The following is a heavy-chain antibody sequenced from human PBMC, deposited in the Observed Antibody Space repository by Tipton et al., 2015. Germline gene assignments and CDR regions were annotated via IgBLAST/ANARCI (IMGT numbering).Heavy chain of an antibody. Sequence: GSLRLSCAASGFTFSNYEMNWVRQAPGKGLEWVSYISSSGKNRFYADSVEGRFTISRDNAKNTLYLQMSSLRDEDTAVYYCARDLDVGTSAPASGFDYWGRGTLVTVSS. CDR2: ISSSGKNR. D-gene: IGHD2-2*01. V-gene: IGHV3-48*03. J-gene: IGHJ4*02. CDR3: ARDLDVGTSAPASGFDY. CDR1: GFTFSNYE.